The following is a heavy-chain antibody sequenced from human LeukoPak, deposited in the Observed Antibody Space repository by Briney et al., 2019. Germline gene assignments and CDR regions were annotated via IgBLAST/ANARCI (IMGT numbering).Heavy chain of an antibody. D-gene: IGHD3-16*01. CDR3: ARDPDPSGGRGDY. CDR1: GFTFSTYA. V-gene: IGHV3-23*01. CDR2: ISSSGGST. J-gene: IGHJ4*02. Sequence: GGSLRLSCAVSGFTFSTYAMSWVRQAPGKGLEWVSGISSSGGSTYYADSVKGRLTTSRDISKNTLYLQMNSLRAEDTAVYYCARDPDPSGGRGDYWGQGTLVTVSS.